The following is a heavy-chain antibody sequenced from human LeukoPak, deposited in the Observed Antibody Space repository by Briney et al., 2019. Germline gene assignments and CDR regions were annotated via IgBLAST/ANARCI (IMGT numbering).Heavy chain of an antibody. D-gene: IGHD3-10*01. CDR3: ARDAQDYYGSGNTMGY. CDR1: GFTFSSYG. CDR2: ISSSSSYI. Sequence: GGSLRLSCAASGFTFSSYGMSWVRQAPGKGLEWVSSISSSSSYIYYADSVKGRFTISRDNAKNSLYLQMNSLRAEDTAVYYCARDAQDYYGSGNTMGYWGQGTLVTVSS. J-gene: IGHJ4*02. V-gene: IGHV3-21*01.